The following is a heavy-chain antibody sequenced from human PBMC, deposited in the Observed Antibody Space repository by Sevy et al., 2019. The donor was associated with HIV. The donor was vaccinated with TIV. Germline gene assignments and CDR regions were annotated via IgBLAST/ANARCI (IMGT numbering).Heavy chain of an antibody. V-gene: IGHV4-59*01. D-gene: IGHD3-22*01. CDR2: IYYTGGT. CDR3: ARSGSSGLFDP. Sequence: SETLSLTCTVSGGSLNSYYWSWIRQPPGKGLEWIGYIYYTGGTNYNPSLKSRVTISVDMSKNQFSLKLSSVTAADTAVYYCARSGSSGLFDPWGQGTLVTVSS. J-gene: IGHJ5*02. CDR1: GGSLNSYY.